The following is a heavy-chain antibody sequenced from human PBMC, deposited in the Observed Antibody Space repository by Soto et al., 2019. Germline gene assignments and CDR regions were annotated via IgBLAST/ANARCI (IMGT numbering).Heavy chain of an antibody. D-gene: IGHD2-15*01. CDR1: GFTFNTFA. V-gene: IGHV3-23*01. CDR3: ARDRGGALDS. Sequence: EVLLLESGGGLVQPGGSLRLSCAASGFTFNTFAMTWVRQAPGKGLEWVSALSGSGSLSYYADSVKGRFTMSRDNSKNTMYLQMNNLRVDETAVYFCARDRGGALDSWGQGTLVTVSS. CDR2: LSGSGSLS. J-gene: IGHJ4*02.